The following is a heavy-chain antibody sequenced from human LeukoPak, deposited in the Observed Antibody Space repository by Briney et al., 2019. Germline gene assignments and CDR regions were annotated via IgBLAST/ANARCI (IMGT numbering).Heavy chain of an antibody. V-gene: IGHV3-20*04. CDR2: INWNGGST. CDR3: ARDLSRGAIFWRNHRSNTNWFDP. D-gene: IGHD3-9*01. J-gene: IGHJ5*02. Sequence: AGGSLRLSCAASGFTFDDYGMSWVRQAPGKGLEWVSGINWNGGSTGYADSVKGRFTISRDNAKNSLYLQMNSLRAEDTALYYCARDLSRGAIFWRNHRSNTNWFDPWGQGTLVTVSS. CDR1: GFTFDDYG.